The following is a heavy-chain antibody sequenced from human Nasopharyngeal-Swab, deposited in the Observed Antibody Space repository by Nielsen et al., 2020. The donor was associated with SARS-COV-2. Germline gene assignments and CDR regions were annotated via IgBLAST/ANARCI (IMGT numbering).Heavy chain of an antibody. CDR2: IEQDGSEK. V-gene: IGHV3-7*01. CDR3: ASFITIFGVVIGGDY. Sequence: GGSLRLSCAASGFTFSSYWMSWVRQAPGKGLEWVANIEQDGSEKNYVDSVKGRFTISRDNAKNSLYLQMNSLRAEDTAVYYCASFITIFGVVIGGDYWGQGTLVTVSS. J-gene: IGHJ4*02. D-gene: IGHD3-3*01. CDR1: GFTFSSYW.